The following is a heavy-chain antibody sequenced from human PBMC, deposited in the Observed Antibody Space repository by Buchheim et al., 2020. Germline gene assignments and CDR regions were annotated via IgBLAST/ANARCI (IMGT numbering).Heavy chain of an antibody. CDR2: ISGSGGST. Sequence: EVQLLESGGGLVQPGGSLRLSCAASGFTFSSYAMSWVRQAPGKGLEWVSAISGSGGSTYYADSVKGRFTISRDNSKNTLYLQMNRLRAEDTAVYYCAKVLGYCSSTSCYGLDYWGQGTL. CDR1: GFTFSSYA. J-gene: IGHJ4*02. CDR3: AKVLGYCSSTSCYGLDY. D-gene: IGHD2-2*01. V-gene: IGHV3-23*01.